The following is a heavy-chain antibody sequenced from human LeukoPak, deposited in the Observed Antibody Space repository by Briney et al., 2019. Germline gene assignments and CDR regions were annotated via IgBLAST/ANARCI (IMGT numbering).Heavy chain of an antibody. CDR3: ATGSIVGATIDY. V-gene: IGHV1-2*02. CDR2: INPNSGGT. J-gene: IGHJ4*02. Sequence: ASVKVSCKASGFTFTGDYMHWVRQAPGQGLEWLGWINPNSGGTNYAQKFQGRVTMTRDTSISTAYMELSRLRSDDTAVYYCATGSIVGATIDYWGQGTLVTVSS. D-gene: IGHD1-26*01. CDR1: GFTFTGDY.